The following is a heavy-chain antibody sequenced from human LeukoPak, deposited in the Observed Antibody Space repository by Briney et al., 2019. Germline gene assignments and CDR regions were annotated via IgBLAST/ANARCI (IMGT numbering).Heavy chain of an antibody. CDR3: VRGGHLGSGSYDWFDP. J-gene: IGHJ5*02. CDR2: IRSDGSGT. D-gene: IGHD3-10*01. Sequence: PGGSLRLSCAVSGFTFSNYWMHWVRQGPGKGLVWVSRIRSDGSGTNYADSVRGRFTISRDNAKNTLYLQMNSLRAEDTAVYYCVRGGHLGSGSYDWFDPWGQGTLVTVSS. V-gene: IGHV3-74*01. CDR1: GFTFSNYW.